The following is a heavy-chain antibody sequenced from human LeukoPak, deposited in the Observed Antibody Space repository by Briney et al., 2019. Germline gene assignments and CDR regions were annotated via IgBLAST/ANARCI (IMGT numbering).Heavy chain of an antibody. CDR3: ARQTSGYYWAHFEY. J-gene: IGHJ4*03. CDR1: GHSISPYY. Sequence: PSETLSLTCAVSGHSISPYYGSWIRESPGKGLEWIGFIYYSGGTEYNPSVKSRVSMSVDTSKNQFSLNLHSVTAADRARYYCARQTSGYYWAHFEYWGQGILVTVSS. V-gene: IGHV4-59*08. D-gene: IGHD5-12*01. CDR2: IYYSGGT.